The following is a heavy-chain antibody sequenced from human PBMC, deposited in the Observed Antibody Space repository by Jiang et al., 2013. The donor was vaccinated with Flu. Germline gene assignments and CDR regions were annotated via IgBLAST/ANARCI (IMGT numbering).Heavy chain of an antibody. J-gene: IGHJ4*02. D-gene: IGHD3-9*01. V-gene: IGHV1-2*06. Sequence: GAEVKKPGASVRVSCKASGYTFTDYYLHWVRQAPGQGLEWVGRITPNSGYTTYAQRFQGRVAMTRDTSISTAYMELSRLRSGDTAVYYCAREEDPDWVLGDNWGQGTLVTVS. CDR1: GYTFTDYY. CDR2: ITPNSGYT. CDR3: AREEDPDWVLGDN.